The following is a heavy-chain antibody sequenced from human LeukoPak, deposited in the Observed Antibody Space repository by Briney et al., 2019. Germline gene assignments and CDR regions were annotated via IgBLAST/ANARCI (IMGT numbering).Heavy chain of an antibody. Sequence: GRSLRLSCAAYGFTFDDYAMHWVRQAPWKGLEWVSGISWNSGSIGYADSVKGRFTISRDNAKNSLYLQMNSLRAEDMALYYCAKTYSSGWADAFDIWGQGTMVTVSS. J-gene: IGHJ3*02. V-gene: IGHV3-9*03. CDR3: AKTYSSGWADAFDI. D-gene: IGHD6-19*01. CDR1: GFTFDDYA. CDR2: ISWNSGSI.